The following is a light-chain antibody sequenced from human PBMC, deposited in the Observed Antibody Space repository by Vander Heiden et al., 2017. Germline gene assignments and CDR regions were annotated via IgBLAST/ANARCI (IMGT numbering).Light chain of an antibody. J-gene: IGKJ1*01. CDR1: QSVSSSY. CDR2: DTS. Sequence: EIVLTPSPGTLSLSPGGRVTLSCRASQSVSSSYLAWYQQKPGQAPKLLIYDTSSRATGIPDRFSGSGSGTDFTLTISRLEPEDFAVYYCQQYGSSPQTFGQGTKVEIK. CDR3: QQYGSSPQT. V-gene: IGKV3-20*01.